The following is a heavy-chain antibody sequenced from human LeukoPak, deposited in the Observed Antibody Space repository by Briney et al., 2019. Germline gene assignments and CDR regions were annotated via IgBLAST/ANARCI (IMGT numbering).Heavy chain of an antibody. J-gene: IGHJ6*02. V-gene: IGHV3-7*01. D-gene: IGHD3-3*01. Sequence: GSLRLSCAASGFTFSSYAMSWVRQAPGKGLEWVANIKQDGSEKYYVDSVKGRFTISRDNAKNSLYLQMNSLRAEDTAVYYCARDSAPTYYDFWSGGPPYYYGMDVWGQGTTVTVSS. CDR2: IKQDGSEK. CDR1: GFTFSSYA. CDR3: ARDSAPTYYDFWSGGPPYYYGMDV.